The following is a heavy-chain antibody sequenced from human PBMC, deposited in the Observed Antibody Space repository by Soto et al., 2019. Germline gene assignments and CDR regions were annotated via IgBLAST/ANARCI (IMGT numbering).Heavy chain of an antibody. CDR1: VFSLSTSGVG. D-gene: IGHD6-19*01. CDR2: IYWDDDK. Sequence: SGHTLVNPTQTLTLTCTFSVFSLSTSGVGVGRIRQLAGKALEWLALIYWDDDKRYSPSLKSRLTITKDTSKNQVVLTMTNMDPVDTATYYCAHMGSRWLALDYWGQGTLVTVSS. V-gene: IGHV2-5*02. J-gene: IGHJ4*02. CDR3: AHMGSRWLALDY.